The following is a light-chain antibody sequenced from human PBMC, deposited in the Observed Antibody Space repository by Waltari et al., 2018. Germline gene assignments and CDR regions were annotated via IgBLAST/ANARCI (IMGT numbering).Light chain of an antibody. V-gene: IGLV1-40*01. J-gene: IGLJ2*01. CDR3: QSYDNSLSGPVV. CDR2: GDN. CDR1: SSNVGAGFD. Sequence: QSVLTQPPSVSGAPGQRVTIPCTVRSSNVGAGFDGHWYQQLPEAAPKLLISGDNNRPPGVPDRFSASKSGTSASLAITGLQAEDEADYYCQSYDNSLSGPVVFGGGTKLTV.